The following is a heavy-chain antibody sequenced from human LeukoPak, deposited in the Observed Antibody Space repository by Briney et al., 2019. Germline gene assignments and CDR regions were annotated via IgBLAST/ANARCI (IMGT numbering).Heavy chain of an antibody. Sequence: GRSLRLSCAAFGFRFDDYAMHWVRQAPGKGLEWVSGISWNSGTLAYADSVKGRFTISRDNAKNSLYLQMNSLRAEGTALYYCAKDFGSGSYGRTAGFSMFDYWGQGTLVTVSS. J-gene: IGHJ4*02. D-gene: IGHD3-10*01. CDR3: AKDFGSGSYGRTAGFSMFDY. V-gene: IGHV3-9*01. CDR2: ISWNSGTL. CDR1: GFRFDDYA.